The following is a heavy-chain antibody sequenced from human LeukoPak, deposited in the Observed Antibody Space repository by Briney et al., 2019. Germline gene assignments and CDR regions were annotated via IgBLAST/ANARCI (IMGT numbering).Heavy chain of an antibody. Sequence: ASVKVSCKASGYTFTGYYMHWVRQAPGQGLEWMGIINPSGGSTSYAQKFQGRVTMTRDMSTSTDYMELSSLRSEDTAVYYCARDDSVEDTAWWFDPWGQGTLVTVSS. D-gene: IGHD4-23*01. V-gene: IGHV1-46*01. CDR2: INPSGGST. CDR1: GYTFTGYY. CDR3: ARDDSVEDTAWWFDP. J-gene: IGHJ5*02.